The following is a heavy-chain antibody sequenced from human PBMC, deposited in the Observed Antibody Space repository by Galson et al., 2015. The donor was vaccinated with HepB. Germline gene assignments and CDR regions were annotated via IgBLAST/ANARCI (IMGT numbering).Heavy chain of an antibody. D-gene: IGHD3-3*01. Sequence: SLRLSCATSGFSPHDHAIHWVRQPPGKGLEWVSGISWNSGSLGYADSVKGRFTISRDNGQNVVYLQMNNLRIEDTALYHCVRVGDDFWGGFYDWGQGTLVTV. J-gene: IGHJ4*02. CDR3: VRVGDDFWGGFYD. V-gene: IGHV3-9*02. CDR1: GFSPHDHA. CDR2: ISWNSGSL.